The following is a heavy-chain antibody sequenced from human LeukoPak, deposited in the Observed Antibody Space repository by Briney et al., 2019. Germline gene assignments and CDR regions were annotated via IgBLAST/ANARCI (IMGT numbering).Heavy chain of an antibody. CDR3: AKDRSNFFDY. Sequence: PSQTLSLTCTVSGGSISSGDYYWSWIRQPPGKGLEWIGYIYYSGSTSYNPSLKSRVTILVDTSKNQFSLKLSSMTAAGTAVYYCAKDRSNFFDYWGQGTLITVSS. CDR2: IYYSGST. V-gene: IGHV4-30-4*08. CDR1: GGSISSGDYY. J-gene: IGHJ4*02.